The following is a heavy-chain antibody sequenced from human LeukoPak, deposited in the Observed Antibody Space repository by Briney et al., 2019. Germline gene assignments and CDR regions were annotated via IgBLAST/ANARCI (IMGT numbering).Heavy chain of an antibody. CDR1: GYSISSGYY. CDR3: ARDVGYYYYMDV. J-gene: IGHJ6*03. V-gene: IGHV4-38-2*02. CDR2: IYHSGST. Sequence: PSETLSLTCTVSGYSISSGYYWGWIRQPPGKGLEWIGSIYHSGSTNYNPSLKNRVTMSVDTSKNQFSLKLSSVTAADTAVYYCARDVGYYYYMDVWGKGTTVTISS.